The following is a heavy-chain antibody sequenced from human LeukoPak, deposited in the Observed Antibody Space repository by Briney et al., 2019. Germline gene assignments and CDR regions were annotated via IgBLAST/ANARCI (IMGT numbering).Heavy chain of an antibody. Sequence: GGSLRLSCAASGFTFSSYAMSWVRQAPGKGLEWVSAISGSGGSTYYADSVKGRFTTSRDNSKNTLYLQMNSLRAEDTAVYYCASSPRVYTVTTVLEFDYWGQGTLVTVSS. CDR3: ASSPRVYTVTTVLEFDY. CDR2: ISGSGGST. J-gene: IGHJ4*02. D-gene: IGHD4-17*01. CDR1: GFTFSSYA. V-gene: IGHV3-23*01.